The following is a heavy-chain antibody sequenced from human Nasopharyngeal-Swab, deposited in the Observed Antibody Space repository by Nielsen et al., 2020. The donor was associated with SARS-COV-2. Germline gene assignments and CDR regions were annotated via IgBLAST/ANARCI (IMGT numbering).Heavy chain of an antibody. D-gene: IGHD2-21*02. CDR1: GGSISSSSYY. CDR2: IYYSGST. Sequence: GSLRLSCTVSGGSISSSSYYWGWIRQPPGKGLEWIGSIYYSGSTYYNPSLKSRVTISVDTSKNQFSLKLSSVTAADTAVYYCARSCGGDCYGGFDYWGQGTLVTVSS. J-gene: IGHJ4*02. V-gene: IGHV4-39*01. CDR3: ARSCGGDCYGGFDY.